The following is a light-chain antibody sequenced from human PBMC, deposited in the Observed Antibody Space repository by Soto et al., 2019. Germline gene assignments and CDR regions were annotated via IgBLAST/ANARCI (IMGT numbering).Light chain of an antibody. J-gene: IGLJ3*02. CDR3: AAWDDSLSGWV. V-gene: IGLV1-47*02. CDR2: SNN. CDR1: SSNIGINF. Sequence: QAVVTQPPPVSGTPGQTVTISCSGSSSNIGINFVYWYQQLPGRAPKLLVHSNNERPSGVPDRFSGSKSGTSASLAISGLRSEDEADYYCAAWDDSLSGWVFGGGTKVTVL.